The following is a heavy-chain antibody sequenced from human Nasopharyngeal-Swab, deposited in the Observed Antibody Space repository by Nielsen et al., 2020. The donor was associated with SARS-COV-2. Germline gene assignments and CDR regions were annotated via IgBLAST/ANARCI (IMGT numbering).Heavy chain of an antibody. CDR2: IDIAGTVT. D-gene: IGHD6-19*01. J-gene: IGHJ4*02. V-gene: IGHV3-74*03. Sequence: WIRQPPGKGLVGGSRIDIAGTVTSYADSLKGRFTISRDNAKNTLYLQMNSLRVEDTAIYYCARGSSDWNGIDYWGQGTLVTVSS. CDR3: ARGSSDWNGIDY.